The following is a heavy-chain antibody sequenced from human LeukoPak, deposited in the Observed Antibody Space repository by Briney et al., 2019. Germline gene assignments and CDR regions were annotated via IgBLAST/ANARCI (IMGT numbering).Heavy chain of an antibody. J-gene: IGHJ5*02. CDR3: ARVSTRGYSYGYFDP. Sequence: ASVKVSCKASGYTFTGYYMHWVRQAPGQGLEWMGWINPNSGGTNYAQKFQGRVTMTRDTSISTAYMELSRLRSDDTAVYYCARVSTRGYSYGYFDPWGQGTLVTVSS. CDR1: GYTFTGYY. V-gene: IGHV1-2*02. D-gene: IGHD5-18*01. CDR2: INPNSGGT.